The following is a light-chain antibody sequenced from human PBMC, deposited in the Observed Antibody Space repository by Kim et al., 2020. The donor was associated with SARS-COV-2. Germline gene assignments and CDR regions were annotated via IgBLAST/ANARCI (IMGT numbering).Light chain of an antibody. CDR3: NSRDTSTNQTYV. J-gene: IGLJ1*01. Sequence: SSELTQDPAVSVALGQTVRITCQGDTLRTYYASWYQQKPGQAPILVMYGRYNRPSGIPARFSGSRSGDTASLTITGAQAEDEADYYCNSRDTSTNQTYVFGTGTKVTVL. V-gene: IGLV3-19*01. CDR1: TLRTYY. CDR2: GRY.